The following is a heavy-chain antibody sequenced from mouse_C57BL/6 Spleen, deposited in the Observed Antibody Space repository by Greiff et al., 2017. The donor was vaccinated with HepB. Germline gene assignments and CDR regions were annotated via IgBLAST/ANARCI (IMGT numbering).Heavy chain of an antibody. CDR2: IDPENGDT. V-gene: IGHV14-4*01. CDR1: GFNIKDDY. CDR3: TTVGAMDY. Sequence: DVKLQESGAELVRPGASVKLSCTASGFNIKDDYMHWVKQRPEQGLEWIGWIDPENGDTEYASKFQGKATITADTSSNTAYLQLSSLTSEDTAVYYCTTVGAMDYWGQGTSVTVSS. J-gene: IGHJ4*01. D-gene: IGHD2-10*01.